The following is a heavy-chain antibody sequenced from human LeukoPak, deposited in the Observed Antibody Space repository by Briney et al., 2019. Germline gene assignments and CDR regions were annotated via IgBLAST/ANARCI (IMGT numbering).Heavy chain of an antibody. V-gene: IGHV3-7*01. Sequence: GGSLRLSCEASGFTFSSSWMSWVRQGPGKGLEWVASINPDTSEIHYVDAVRGRFTISRDNAKNSLYLQMSSLTADDTALYYCVRSHHPGGWFNPWGQGTLVTVSS. CDR1: GFTFSSSW. CDR3: VRSHHPGGWFNP. CDR2: INPDTSEI. J-gene: IGHJ5*02. D-gene: IGHD3-10*01.